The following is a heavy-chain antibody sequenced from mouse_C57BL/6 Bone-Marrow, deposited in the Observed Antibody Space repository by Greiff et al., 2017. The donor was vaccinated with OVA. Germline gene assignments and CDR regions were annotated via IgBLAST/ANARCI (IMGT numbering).Heavy chain of an antibody. V-gene: IGHV5-15*01. CDR3: ARGGFAY. CDR2: ISNLSYSI. CDR1: GFTFSDYG. Sequence: EVKLMESGGGLVQPGGSLKLSCAASGFTFSDYGMAWVRQAPRKGPEWVAFISNLSYSIYYADTVTGRFTISRENAKNTLYLEMSSLRSEDTAMYYCARGGFAYWGQGTLVTVSA. J-gene: IGHJ3*01.